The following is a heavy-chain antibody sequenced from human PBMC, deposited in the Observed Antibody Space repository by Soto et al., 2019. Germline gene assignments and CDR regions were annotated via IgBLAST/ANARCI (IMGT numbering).Heavy chain of an antibody. CDR2: ISSSGSTI. CDR1: GFIFSDYY. D-gene: IGHD2-15*01. CDR3: AGRDCSGGSCYYYYYMDV. Sequence: PGGSLRLSCAASGFIFSDYYMSWILQAPGKGLEWVSYISSSGSTIYYADSVKGRFTISRDNAKNSLYLQMNSLRAEDTAVYYCAGRDCSGGSCYYYYYMDVWGKGTTFSVSS. V-gene: IGHV3-11*01. J-gene: IGHJ6*03.